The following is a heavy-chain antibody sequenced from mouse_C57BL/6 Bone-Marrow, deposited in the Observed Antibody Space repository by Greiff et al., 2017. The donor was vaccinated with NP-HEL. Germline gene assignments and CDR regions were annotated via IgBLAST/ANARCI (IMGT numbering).Heavy chain of an antibody. Sequence: EVNVVESGGGLVQPGESLKLSCESNEYEFPSHDMSWVRKTPEKRLELVAAINSDGGSTYYPDTMERRVIISRDNTKKTLYLQMSSLRSEDTALYYCARRWLLRYFDYWGQGTTLTVSS. D-gene: IGHD2-3*01. CDR2: INSDGGST. V-gene: IGHV5-2*01. CDR1: EYEFPSHD. J-gene: IGHJ2*01. CDR3: ARRWLLRYFDY.